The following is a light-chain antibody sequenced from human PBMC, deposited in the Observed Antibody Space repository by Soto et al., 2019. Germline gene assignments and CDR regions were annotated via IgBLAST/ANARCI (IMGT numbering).Light chain of an antibody. CDR1: RSNIGSNP. CDR3: STWDNGLNGWI. Sequence: QSVLTQPPSASGTPGQRGTIPCSGSRSNIGSNPVNWYQHLPGAAPQLLIQSNHQRPSGVPDRFSGSKSGTSVSLDISELRPEDEADYYCSTWDNGLNGWIFGGGTELTVL. J-gene: IGLJ2*01. CDR2: SNH. V-gene: IGLV1-44*01.